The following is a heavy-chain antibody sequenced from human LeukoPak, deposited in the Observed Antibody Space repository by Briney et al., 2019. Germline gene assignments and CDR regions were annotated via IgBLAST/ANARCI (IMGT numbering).Heavy chain of an antibody. Sequence: SQTLSLTCAISGDIVSSNSVTWNWIRQSPSRGLEWLGRTYYRSTWYNDYAVSVRGRITVNPDTSKNRFSLHLNSVTPEDTAVYYCAGDRIVAAGNWLDPWGQGILVTVSS. V-gene: IGHV6-1*01. J-gene: IGHJ5*02. CDR3: AGDRIVAAGNWLDP. CDR1: GDIVSSNSVT. CDR2: TYYRSTWYN. D-gene: IGHD6-13*01.